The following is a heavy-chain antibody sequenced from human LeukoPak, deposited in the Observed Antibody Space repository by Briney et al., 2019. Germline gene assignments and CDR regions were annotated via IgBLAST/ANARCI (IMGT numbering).Heavy chain of an antibody. J-gene: IGHJ4*02. CDR1: GYTFTSYA. CDR2: IRSKANSYAT. Sequence: GASVKVSCKASGYTFTSYAMHWVRQASGKGLEWVGRIRSKANSYATVYAASVKGRFTISRDDSKNTAYLQMNSLKTEDTAVYYCTRLPAGGDYFDYWGQGTLVTVSS. D-gene: IGHD2-2*01. CDR3: TRLPAGGDYFDY. V-gene: IGHV3-73*01.